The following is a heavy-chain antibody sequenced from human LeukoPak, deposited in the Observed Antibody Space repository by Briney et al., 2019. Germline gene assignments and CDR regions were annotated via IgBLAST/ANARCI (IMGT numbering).Heavy chain of an antibody. CDR3: AKERKLLPFDC. V-gene: IGHV3-7*01. CDR1: GFTFSNYW. CDR2: IKPSGSEK. Sequence: GGSLRLSCEGSGFTFSNYWMTWVRQAPEKGLEWVANIKPSGSEKHYADSVEDRFTISRDNAKNSLYLQMNSLRAEDTAVYYCAKERKLLPFDCWGQGTLVTVSS. D-gene: IGHD4-23*01. J-gene: IGHJ4*02.